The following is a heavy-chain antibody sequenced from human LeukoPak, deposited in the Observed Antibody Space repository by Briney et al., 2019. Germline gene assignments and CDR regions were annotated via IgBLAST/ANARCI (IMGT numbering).Heavy chain of an antibody. Sequence: GGSLRLSCAVSGFPVGSAYMNWVRLAPGKGLEWVSVLFLNGETYYADSVKGRFSISRDNSKNMLFLQMNSLRAEDTAVYYCARDSVHQLVLGAFDIWGQGTMVTVSS. CDR2: LFLNGET. J-gene: IGHJ3*02. CDR1: GFPVGSAY. D-gene: IGHD6-13*01. V-gene: IGHV3-66*01. CDR3: ARDSVHQLVLGAFDI.